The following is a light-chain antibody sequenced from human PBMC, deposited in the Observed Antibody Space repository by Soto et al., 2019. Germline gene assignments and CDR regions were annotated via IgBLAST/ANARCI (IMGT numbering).Light chain of an antibody. J-gene: IGKJ1*01. CDR2: SAS. V-gene: IGKV1-9*01. Sequence: DIQLTQSPSFLSASVGDRVTITCRASQDISSYSAWYQQRPGKVPRFLTHSASTLQSGVPSRFSATGSGTTFPLTISSLQPVDIATYYCQQLNRFPRTFGQGTKVEV. CDR1: QDISSY. CDR3: QQLNRFPRT.